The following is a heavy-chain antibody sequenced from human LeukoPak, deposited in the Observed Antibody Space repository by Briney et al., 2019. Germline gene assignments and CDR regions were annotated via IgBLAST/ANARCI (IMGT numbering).Heavy chain of an antibody. CDR3: ARDPFPAAWDWFDP. CDR2: IIPIFGTA. J-gene: IGHJ5*02. CDR1: GGTFSNYA. V-gene: IGHV1-69*13. D-gene: IGHD2-2*01. Sequence: ASVKVSCKASGGTFSNYAISWVRQAPGQGLEWMGGIIPIFGTANYAQKFQGRVTITADESTSTAYMELTSLRSEDTAVYYCARDPFPAAWDWFDPWGQGTLVTVSS.